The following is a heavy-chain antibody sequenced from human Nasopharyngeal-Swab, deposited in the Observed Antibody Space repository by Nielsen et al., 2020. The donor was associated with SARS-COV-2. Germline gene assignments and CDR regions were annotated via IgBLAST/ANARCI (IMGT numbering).Heavy chain of an antibody. CDR3: ARDGNPQWLVILYYYYGMDV. V-gene: IGHV1-46*01. Sequence: ASVKVSCKASGFTFSHYFMHWVRQAPGQGLEWMGVITPSGGATNYARKFRGRVTMTRDPSTSTVYLDLSSLKSEDTAVYYCARDGNPQWLVILYYYYGMDVWGQGTTVTVSS. CDR1: GFTFSHYF. D-gene: IGHD6-19*01. J-gene: IGHJ6*02. CDR2: ITPSGGAT.